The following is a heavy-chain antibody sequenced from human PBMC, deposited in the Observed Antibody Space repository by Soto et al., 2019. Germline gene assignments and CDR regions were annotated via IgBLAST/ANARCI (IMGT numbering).Heavy chain of an antibody. J-gene: IGHJ5*01. CDR3: ARDTRYSSWWYAS. V-gene: IGHV3-30-3*01. CDR1: GFTFSSDA. Sequence: EGSLRLSCAASGFTFSSDAMHWVRQAPGKGLEWVAVTSYDGTSKYYADSVKGRFFISRDNVKNTLYLQMNSLRPEDTAMYYCARDTRYSSWWYASWGQGTLVTVSS. CDR2: TSYDGTSK. D-gene: IGHD6-19*01.